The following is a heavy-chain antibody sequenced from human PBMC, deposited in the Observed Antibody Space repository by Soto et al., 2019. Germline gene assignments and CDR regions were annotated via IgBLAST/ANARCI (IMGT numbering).Heavy chain of an antibody. D-gene: IGHD3-22*01. CDR1: GFTFSSYS. J-gene: IGHJ4*02. V-gene: IGHV3-48*02. CDR3: ARDPGYYDSSGHYSDVSDY. CDR2: ISSSSSTI. Sequence: EVQLVESGGGLVQPGGSLRLSCAASGFTFSSYSMNWVRQAPGKGLEWVSYISSSSSTIYYADSVKGRFTISRDNAKNSLYLQMNSLRDEDTAVYYCARDPGYYDSSGHYSDVSDYWGQGTLVTVSS.